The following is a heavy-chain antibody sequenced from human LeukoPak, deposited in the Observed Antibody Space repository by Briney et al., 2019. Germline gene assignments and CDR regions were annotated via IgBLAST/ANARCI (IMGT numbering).Heavy chain of an antibody. V-gene: IGHV4-59*01. CDR2: IYYSGST. CDR3: AREGRYRYGYNEYHSYMDI. Sequence: SETLSLTCTVSGCSISSYYWSWIRQPPGKGLEWIGYIYYSGSTNYNPSLKSRVTISVDTSKNQFSLKLSSVTAAETAVYYCAREGRYRYGYNEYHSYMDIWGKGTTVTVSS. CDR1: GCSISSYY. J-gene: IGHJ6*03. D-gene: IGHD5-24*01.